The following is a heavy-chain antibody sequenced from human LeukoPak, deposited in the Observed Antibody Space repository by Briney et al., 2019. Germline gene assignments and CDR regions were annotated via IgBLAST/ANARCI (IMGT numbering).Heavy chain of an antibody. CDR3: AKDRDYALAPFHS. CDR2: INSDGSST. J-gene: IGHJ4*02. Sequence: SGGSLRLSCAASGFTFNSYWMHWVRQAPGKGLVWVSRINSDGSSTSYADSVKGRFTISRDNAKNTLYLQMNTLRAEDTAVYYCAKDRDYALAPFHSWGQGTLVTVSS. V-gene: IGHV3-74*01. D-gene: IGHD3-16*01. CDR1: GFTFNSYW.